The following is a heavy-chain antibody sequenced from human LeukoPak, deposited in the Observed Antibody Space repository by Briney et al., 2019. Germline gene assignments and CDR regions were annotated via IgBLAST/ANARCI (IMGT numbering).Heavy chain of an antibody. V-gene: IGHV4-34*01. CDR2: INHSGST. Sequence: SETLSLTCAVYGGSFSNYYWSWIRQPPGKGLEWIGEINHSGSTNYNPSLKSRVTISVDTSKNQFSLKLSSVTAADTAVYYCARIIAASSLFLDYWGQGTLVTVSS. J-gene: IGHJ4*02. D-gene: IGHD6-6*01. CDR3: ARIIAASSLFLDY. CDR1: GGSFSNYY.